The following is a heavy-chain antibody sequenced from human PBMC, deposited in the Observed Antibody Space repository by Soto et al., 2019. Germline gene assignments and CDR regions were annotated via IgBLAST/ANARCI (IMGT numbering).Heavy chain of an antibody. J-gene: IGHJ5*02. CDR2: TYDSGSA. V-gene: IGHV4-59*03. CDR1: GASIGTYY. Sequence: QVQLQESGPGLVKPSETLSLTCTVSGASIGTYYWTWIRQPPGKGLECVGDTYDSGSANYNPSLKRRLTLSIDESTNRFSLQRSSVTAADTAVYYCARFRITYRVDPWGQGTLVIVSS. CDR3: ARFRITYRVDP. D-gene: IGHD3-16*01.